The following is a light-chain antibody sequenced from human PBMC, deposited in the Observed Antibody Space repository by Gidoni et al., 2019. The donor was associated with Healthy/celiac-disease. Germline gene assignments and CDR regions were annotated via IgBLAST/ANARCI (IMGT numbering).Light chain of an antibody. CDR3: AAWDDSLNGRV. Sequence: SVLTQPPSVSEAPRPRVTISCSGSSSNIGNNAVNWYQQLPGKAPKLLIYYDDLLPSGVSDRFSGSKSGTSASLAISGLQSEDEADYYCAAWDDSLNGRVFGGGTKLTV. V-gene: IGLV1-36*01. J-gene: IGLJ3*02. CDR1: SSNIGNNA. CDR2: YDD.